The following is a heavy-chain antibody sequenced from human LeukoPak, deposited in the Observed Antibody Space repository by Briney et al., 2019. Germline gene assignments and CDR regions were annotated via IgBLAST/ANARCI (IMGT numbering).Heavy chain of an antibody. CDR1: GFTCSSYG. D-gene: IGHD3-10*01. CDR3: AKDLYGLVRPPYNCYGMDV. CDR2: ISYDGSNK. V-gene: IGHV3-30*18. J-gene: IGHJ6*02. Sequence: GRPLLTSGASAGFTCSSYGMHLVRQAPGKRLGWVAVISYDGSNKYYSDSVQGSFTISRDKSKNTLYLQMNSLTAEDPAIYYCAKDLYGLVRPPYNCYGMDVWGQGTTVIVSS.